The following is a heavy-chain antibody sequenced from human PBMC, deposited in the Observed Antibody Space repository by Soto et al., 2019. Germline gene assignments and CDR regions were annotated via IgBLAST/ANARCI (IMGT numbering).Heavy chain of an antibody. CDR1: EFTFSSYA. V-gene: IGHV3-23*01. Sequence: PGGSLRLSCAASEFTFSSYAMSWVRQAPGKGLEWVSAISGSGGSTYYADSVKGRFTISRDNSKNTLYLQMNSLRAEDTAVYYCAKDRITIFGVVITRYYYYGMDVWGQGTTVTVSS. CDR3: AKDRITIFGVVITRYYYYGMDV. J-gene: IGHJ6*02. CDR2: ISGSGGST. D-gene: IGHD3-3*01.